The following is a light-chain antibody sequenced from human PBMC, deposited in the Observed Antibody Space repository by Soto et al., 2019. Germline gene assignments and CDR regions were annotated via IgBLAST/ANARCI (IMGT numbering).Light chain of an antibody. CDR3: QKYNSAPLT. V-gene: IGKV1-27*01. CDR2: AAS. CDR1: PGIINY. J-gene: IGKJ5*01. Sequence: DIQMTQSPSSRSASVGDRVTITCRASPGIINYLAWYQQKPGKVPKLLIYAASTLQSGVPSRFSGSGSGTEFTLTISSLQPEDVATYYCQKYNSAPLTFGQGTRLEIK.